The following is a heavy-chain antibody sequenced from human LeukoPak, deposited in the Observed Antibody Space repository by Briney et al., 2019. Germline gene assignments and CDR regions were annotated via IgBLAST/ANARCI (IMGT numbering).Heavy chain of an antibody. CDR3: ARYITVGATYQHFDY. Sequence: ASVKVSCKASGYTFINHAIHWVRQAPGQRLEWMGRINPNSGGTNYAQKFQGRVTMTRDTSISTAYMELSRLRSDDTAVYYCARYITVGATYQHFDYWGQGTLVTVSS. CDR2: INPNSGGT. D-gene: IGHD1-26*01. J-gene: IGHJ4*02. V-gene: IGHV1-2*06. CDR1: GYTFINHA.